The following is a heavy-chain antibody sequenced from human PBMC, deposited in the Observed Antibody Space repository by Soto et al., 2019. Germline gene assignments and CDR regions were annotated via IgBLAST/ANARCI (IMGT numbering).Heavy chain of an antibody. CDR2: IRSKANSYAT. D-gene: IGHD6-25*01. CDR3: TRHWHSSGPTDDAFDI. Sequence: PGGSLRLSCAASGFTFSGSAMHWVRQASGKGLEWVGRIRSKANSYATAYAASVKGRFTISRDDSKNTAYLQMNSLKTEDTAVYYCTRHWHSSGPTDDAFDIWGQGTMVTVSS. V-gene: IGHV3-73*01. CDR1: GFTFSGSA. J-gene: IGHJ3*02.